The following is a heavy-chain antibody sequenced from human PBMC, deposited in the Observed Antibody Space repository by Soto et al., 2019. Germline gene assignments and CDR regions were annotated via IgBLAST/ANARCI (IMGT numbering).Heavy chain of an antibody. Sequence: QVQLVESGGGVVQPGRSLRLSCAASGFTFSSYAMHWVRQAPGNGLEWVAVIWYDGSNKNYADSVKGRFTISRDNSKNTLYLQKNSLRTEDTAVYYWAKARHGSGTYSYFDYWGQGILVTVSS. J-gene: IGHJ4*02. D-gene: IGHD3-10*01. CDR3: AKARHGSGTYSYFDY. CDR2: IWYDGSNK. CDR1: GFTFSSYA. V-gene: IGHV3-30*18.